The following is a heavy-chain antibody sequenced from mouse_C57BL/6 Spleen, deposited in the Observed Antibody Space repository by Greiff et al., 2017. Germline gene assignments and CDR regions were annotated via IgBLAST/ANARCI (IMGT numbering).Heavy chain of an antibody. V-gene: IGHV3-6*01. CDR1: GYSITSGYY. J-gene: IGHJ4*01. Sequence: EVQRVESGPGLVKPSQSLSLTCSVTGYSITSGYYWNWIRQFPGNKLGWMGYIRYDGSNNYNPSLKNRISITRATSKNQFFLKLNSVTTEDTATYYCARVYDYGEGDYYAMDYWGQGTSVTVSS. D-gene: IGHD2-4*01. CDR2: IRYDGSN. CDR3: ARVYDYGEGDYYAMDY.